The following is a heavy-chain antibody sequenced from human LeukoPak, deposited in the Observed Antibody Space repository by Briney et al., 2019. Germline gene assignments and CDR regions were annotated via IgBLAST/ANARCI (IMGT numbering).Heavy chain of an antibody. D-gene: IGHD2-21*01. CDR3: ARDRGVVVGNWFDP. V-gene: IGHV3-21*06. Sequence: GGSLRLSCAASGFTFSGYSMNWVRQAPGKGLEGVSSISSSSGSIYYADSVKGRFHIHRDNAKNSLYLQMNSLRAEDTAVYYCARDRGVVVGNWFDPWGQGTLVTVSS. CDR2: ISSSSGSI. J-gene: IGHJ5*02. CDR1: GFTFSGYS.